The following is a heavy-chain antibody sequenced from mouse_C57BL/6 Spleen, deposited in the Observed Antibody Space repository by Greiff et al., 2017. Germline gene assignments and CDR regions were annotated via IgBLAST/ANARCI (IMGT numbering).Heavy chain of an antibody. Sequence: VQVVESGPELVKPGASVKLSCKASGYTFTSYDINWVKQRPGQGLEWIGWIYPRDGSTKYNEKFKGKATLTVDTSSSTAYMELHSLTSEDSAVYFCARGRYFDVWGTGTTVTVSS. J-gene: IGHJ1*03. CDR1: GYTFTSYD. V-gene: IGHV1-85*01. CDR3: ARGRYFDV. CDR2: IYPRDGST.